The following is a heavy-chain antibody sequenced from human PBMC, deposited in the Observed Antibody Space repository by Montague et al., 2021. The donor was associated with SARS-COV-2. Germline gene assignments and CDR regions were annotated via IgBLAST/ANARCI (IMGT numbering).Heavy chain of an antibody. CDR3: ARSKLLRSGYSSGWYGPGWFDP. CDR2: TYYRSKWYV. J-gene: IGHJ5*02. D-gene: IGHD6-19*01. Sequence: CAISGDSVSSNSGAWNWIRLSPSRGLEWPGRTYYRSKWYVDYAGSVRSRITINPDTSKNQFSLQMSSVTPDDTAVYYCARSKLLRSGYSSGWYGPGWFDPWGQGTTVTVSS. CDR1: GDSVSSNSGA. V-gene: IGHV6-1*01.